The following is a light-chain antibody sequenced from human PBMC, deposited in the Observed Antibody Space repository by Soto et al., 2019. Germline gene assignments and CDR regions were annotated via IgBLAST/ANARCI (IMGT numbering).Light chain of an antibody. Sequence: EIVLTQSPGTLSLSPGEKAPVCCRASQSVSSSYLAWYQQKPGQAPRLLIYGASSRATGIPDRFSGSGSGTDFTLTISRLEPEDFAVYYCQQYGSSPLTFGGGTKVDIK. CDR1: QSVSSSY. V-gene: IGKV3-20*01. CDR3: QQYGSSPLT. CDR2: GAS. J-gene: IGKJ4*01.